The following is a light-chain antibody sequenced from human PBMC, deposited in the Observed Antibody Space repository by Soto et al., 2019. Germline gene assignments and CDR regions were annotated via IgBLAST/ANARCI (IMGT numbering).Light chain of an antibody. V-gene: IGKV3-15*01. CDR1: QSVSSN. J-gene: IGKJ2*01. CDR3: QQYNNWPPLYT. Sequence: EIVMTQSPATLSVSPGDRATLSCRASQSVSSNLAWYQQRPGQAPRLLIYGASTRATCIPDRFSGSGSGTEFTLIISSLQSEDFAVYYCQQYNNWPPLYTFGQGTKLEI. CDR2: GAS.